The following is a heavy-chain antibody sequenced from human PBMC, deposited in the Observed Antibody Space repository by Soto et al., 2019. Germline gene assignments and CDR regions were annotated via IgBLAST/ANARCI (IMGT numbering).Heavy chain of an antibody. J-gene: IGHJ6*02. V-gene: IGHV1-69*13. CDR1: GGTFSSYF. Sequence: ASVKVSCKVSGGTFSSYFINWVRQAPGQGLEWVGGIIPVFGTASYAEKFQGRVTITADESTSTAYMELSRLRSDDTAVYYCARAPTYEADAYYYYGMDVWGQGTTVTVSS. CDR3: ARAPTYEADAYYYYGMDV. CDR2: IIPVFGTA. D-gene: IGHD3-16*01.